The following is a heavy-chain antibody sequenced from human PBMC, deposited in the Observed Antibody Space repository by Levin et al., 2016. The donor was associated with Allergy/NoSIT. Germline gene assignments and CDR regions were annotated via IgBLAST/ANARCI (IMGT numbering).Heavy chain of an antibody. CDR3: GRGYSYGWGNWFDP. D-gene: IGHD5-18*01. CDR2: IYYSGST. Sequence: SETLSLTCTVSGGSISSYYWSWIRQPPGKGLEWIGYIYYSGSTNYNPSLKSRVTISVDTSKNQFSLKLSSVTAADTAVYYCGRGYSYGWGNWFDPWGQGTLVTVSS. J-gene: IGHJ5*02. V-gene: IGHV4-59*01. CDR1: GGSISSYY.